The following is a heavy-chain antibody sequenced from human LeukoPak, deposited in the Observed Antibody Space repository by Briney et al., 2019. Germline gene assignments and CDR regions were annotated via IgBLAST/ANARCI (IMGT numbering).Heavy chain of an antibody. CDR3: AKVHDSSGYYYGPTDPFDY. CDR1: GYTFTSYY. J-gene: IGHJ4*02. Sequence: GASVKVSCKASGYTFTSYYMHWVRQAPGQGLEWMGIINPSGGSTSYAQKFQGRVTMTRDMSTSTVYMELSSLRSEDTAVYYCAKVHDSSGYYYGPTDPFDYWGQGTLVTVSS. V-gene: IGHV1-46*01. CDR2: INPSGGST. D-gene: IGHD3-22*01.